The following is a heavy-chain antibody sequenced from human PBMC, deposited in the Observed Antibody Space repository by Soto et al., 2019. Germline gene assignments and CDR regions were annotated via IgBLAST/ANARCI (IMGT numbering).Heavy chain of an antibody. Sequence: GGSLRLSCALYVFRFRDHYLEWVRKSSCKCLDCVGRSIHKSHNYITEYAASVRGRFTISRDDSKNSVYLQMNSLRTEYTAVYYCARVFGVGVYDSGRPFDYWGQGT. CDR3: ARVFGVGVYDSGRPFDY. V-gene: IGHV3-72*01. CDR1: VFRFRDHY. J-gene: IGHJ4*02. CDR2: SIHKSHNYIT. D-gene: IGHD3-10*01.